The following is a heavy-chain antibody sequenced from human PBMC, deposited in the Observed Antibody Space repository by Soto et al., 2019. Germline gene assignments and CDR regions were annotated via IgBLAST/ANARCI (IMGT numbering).Heavy chain of an antibody. V-gene: IGHV1-69*04. CDR2: VNPILSTS. D-gene: IGHD3-10*01. CDR3: ATSYGSGYRAFDY. J-gene: IGHJ4*02. Sequence: QVQLVQSGAEVKRPGSSAKVSCKASGDTFSFYSINWVRQAPGLGLEWMGRVNPILSTSNYAQRFQGRVTVTANKSTSTAYMELSGLRSEDTAMYYCATSYGSGYRAFDYWGQGALVTVSS. CDR1: GDTFSFYS.